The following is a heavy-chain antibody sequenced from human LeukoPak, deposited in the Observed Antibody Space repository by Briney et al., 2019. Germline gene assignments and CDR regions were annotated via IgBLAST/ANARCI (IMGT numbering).Heavy chain of an antibody. V-gene: IGHV3-23*01. CDR1: GFTFSSYA. CDR2: ISGSGGST. Sequence: GGSLRLSCAASGFTFSSYAMSWVRQAPGKGLEWVSAISGSGGSTYYADSVKGRFTISRDNSKNTLYLQMNSLRAEDTAVYYCVKDPTYYYDSSGYYEFDYWGQGTLVTVSS. D-gene: IGHD3-22*01. CDR3: VKDPTYYYDSSGYYEFDY. J-gene: IGHJ4*02.